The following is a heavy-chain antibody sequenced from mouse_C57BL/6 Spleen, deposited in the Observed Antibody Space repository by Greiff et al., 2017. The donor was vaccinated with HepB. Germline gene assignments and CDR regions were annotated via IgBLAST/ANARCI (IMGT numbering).Heavy chain of an antibody. Sequence: QVHVKQSGAELVKPGASVKISCKASGYAFSSYWMNWVKQRPGKGLEWIGQIYPGDGDTNYNGKFKGKATLTADKSSSTAYMQLSSLTSEDSAVYFCARCWGNLAMDYWGQGTSVTVSS. CDR1: GYAFSSYW. V-gene: IGHV1-80*01. J-gene: IGHJ4*01. CDR3: ARCWGNLAMDY. D-gene: IGHD2-1*01. CDR2: IYPGDGDT.